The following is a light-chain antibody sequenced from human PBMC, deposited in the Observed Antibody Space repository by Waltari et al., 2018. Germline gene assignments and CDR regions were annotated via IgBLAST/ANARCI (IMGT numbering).Light chain of an antibody. Sequence: QSALTQPASVSGSPGQSITISCTGTSSDVGSYNLVSWYQQHPGKAPKLMIFDVTERPSGVSFRFSGSKTCNTASLTISGLQADDEADYYCSSYTSSSTPLFGGGTRVTVL. J-gene: IGLJ2*01. CDR2: DVT. CDR3: SSYTSSSTPL. CDR1: SSDVGSYNL. V-gene: IGLV2-14*02.